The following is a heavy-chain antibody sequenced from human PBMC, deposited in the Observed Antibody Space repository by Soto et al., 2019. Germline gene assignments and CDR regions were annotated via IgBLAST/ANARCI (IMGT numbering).Heavy chain of an antibody. CDR1: GYTFTHYA. D-gene: IGHD6-13*01. V-gene: IGHV1-3*01. Sequence: QVQLVQSGAEVKKPGASVKVSCTASGYTFTHYAIHWVRHAPGQRLEWMGFINAGSGNTKYSQTCEGRLAVTKDTSASTAYMDLSSVSSEDTAIYYCARGLAADGAWGQGTLVTVSS. CDR3: ARGLAADGA. J-gene: IGHJ5*02. CDR2: INAGSGNT.